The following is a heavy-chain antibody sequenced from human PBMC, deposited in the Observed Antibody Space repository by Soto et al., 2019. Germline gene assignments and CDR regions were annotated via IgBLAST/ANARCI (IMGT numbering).Heavy chain of an antibody. CDR1: GYTFTSYA. D-gene: IGHD6-19*01. Sequence: GASVKVSCKASGYTFTSYAMHWVRQAPGQRLEWMGWINAGNGNTKYSQKFQGRVTITRDTSASTAYMELSSLRSADTAVYYCARSPPFPTLPVAGERGPFDPWGQGTLVTVSS. V-gene: IGHV1-3*01. CDR2: INAGNGNT. J-gene: IGHJ5*02. CDR3: ARSPPFPTLPVAGERGPFDP.